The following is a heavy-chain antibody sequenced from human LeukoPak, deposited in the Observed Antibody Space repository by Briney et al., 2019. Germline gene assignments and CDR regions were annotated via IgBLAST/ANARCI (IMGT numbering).Heavy chain of an antibody. V-gene: IGHV4-59*01. CDR3: AREYSSGWYYFDY. D-gene: IGHD6-19*01. J-gene: IGHJ4*02. CDR1: GGSISSYY. CDR2: IYYSGST. Sequence: PSETLSLTCTVSGGSISSYYWSWIRQPPGKGLEWIGYIYYSGSTNYNPSLKSRVTISVDTSRSQFSLNLSSVTAADTAVYYCAREYSSGWYYFDYWGQGTLVTVSS.